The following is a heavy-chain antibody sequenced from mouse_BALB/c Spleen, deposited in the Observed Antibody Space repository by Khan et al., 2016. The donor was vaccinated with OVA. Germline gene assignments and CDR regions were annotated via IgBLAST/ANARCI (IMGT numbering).Heavy chain of an antibody. J-gene: IGHJ2*01. CDR3: ARGYGGDFDY. D-gene: IGHD1-1*02. CDR2: ISYSGNT. CDR1: GYSITSDYA. V-gene: IGHV3-2*02. Sequence: VQLKQSGPGLVKPSQSLSLTCTVTGYSITSDYAWNWIRQFPGNKLEWMGFISYSGNTNYNPSLKSRASITRDTSKNQFFLHLNSVTTEDTATYYCARGYGGDFDYWGQGTTLTVSS.